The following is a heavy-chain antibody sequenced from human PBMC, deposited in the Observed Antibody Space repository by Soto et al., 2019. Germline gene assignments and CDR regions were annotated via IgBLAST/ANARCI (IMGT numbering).Heavy chain of an antibody. D-gene: IGHD6-19*01. CDR1: GGSISSGGYY. V-gene: IGHV4-31*03. CDR2: IYYSGST. Sequence: SETLSLTCTVSGGSISSGGYYWSWIRQHPGKGLEWIGYIYYSGSTYYNPSLKSRVTISVDTSKNQFSLKLSSVTAADTAVYYCAGGYSSGRNWFDPWGQGTLVTAPQ. J-gene: IGHJ5*02. CDR3: AGGYSSGRNWFDP.